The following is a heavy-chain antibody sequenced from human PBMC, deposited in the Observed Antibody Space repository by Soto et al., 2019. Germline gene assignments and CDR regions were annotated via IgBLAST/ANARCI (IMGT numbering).Heavy chain of an antibody. D-gene: IGHD3-16*02. Sequence: QVRLVQSGAEVKKPGASVQVSCKAPGYTFTTYGISWVRQAPGQGREWMGWISAYNGNTNYAQKLQGRVTMTTDTSTITAYMELRGLRSDDTAVYYCARDLYDYIGGSYRPDAFDIWGQGTMVTVSS. CDR1: GYTFTTYG. CDR3: ARDLYDYIGGSYRPDAFDI. V-gene: IGHV1-18*01. CDR2: ISAYNGNT. J-gene: IGHJ3*02.